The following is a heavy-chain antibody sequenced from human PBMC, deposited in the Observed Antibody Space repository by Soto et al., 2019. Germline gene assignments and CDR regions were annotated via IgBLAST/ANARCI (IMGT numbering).Heavy chain of an antibody. D-gene: IGHD4-17*01. Sequence: ASVKVSCKASGYTFTSYGISWVRQAPGQGLEWMGWISAYNGNTNYAQKLQGRVTMTTDTSTSTAYMELRSLRSDDTAVYYCARGYPRPHDYGGRGPVEYWGQGTLVTVSS. CDR2: ISAYNGNT. V-gene: IGHV1-18*01. CDR3: ARGYPRPHDYGGRGPVEY. J-gene: IGHJ4*02. CDR1: GYTFTSYG.